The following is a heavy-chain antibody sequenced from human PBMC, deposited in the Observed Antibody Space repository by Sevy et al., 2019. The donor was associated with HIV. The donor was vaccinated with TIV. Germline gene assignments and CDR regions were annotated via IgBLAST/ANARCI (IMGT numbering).Heavy chain of an antibody. D-gene: IGHD2-2*01. CDR3: ARAIVVVPAAIQGGYYYGMDV. CDR1: GGSISSYY. V-gene: IGHV4-59*01. CDR2: IYYSGST. J-gene: IGHJ6*02. Sequence: SKTLSLTCTVSGGSISSYYWSWIRQPPGKGLEWIGYIYYSGSTNYNPSLKSRVTISVDTSKNQFSLKLSSVTAADTAVYYCARAIVVVPAAIQGGYYYGMDVWGQGTTVTVSS.